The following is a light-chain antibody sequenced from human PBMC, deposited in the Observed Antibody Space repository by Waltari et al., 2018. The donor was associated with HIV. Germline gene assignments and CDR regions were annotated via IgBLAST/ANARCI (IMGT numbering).Light chain of an antibody. CDR3: AAWDDRLHGWV. CDR2: SDN. Sequence: QSVLTQSPSASGTPGQRVTIFCSGTSSNIETNTLNWYQHIPGTAPTLLIYSDNQLPSGVPDRFSASKSGTSGSLAISGLQSGDEAAYYCAAWDDRLHGWVFGGGTKLTVL. J-gene: IGLJ3*02. CDR1: SSNIETNT. V-gene: IGLV1-44*01.